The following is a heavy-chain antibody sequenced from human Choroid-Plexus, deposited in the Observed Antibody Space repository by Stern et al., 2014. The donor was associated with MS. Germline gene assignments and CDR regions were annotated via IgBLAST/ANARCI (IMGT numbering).Heavy chain of an antibody. Sequence: EMQLVESGGGLVQPGGSLRLSCVASGFTLSDHYMDWVRQAPGKGLEWVGRIRNKANSYTTQYAASVKGRFVISRDDSKNSLYLQMNSLKSEDTAVYYCVRVSGSSGSDFWGQGTLVPVSS. CDR3: VRVSGSSGSDF. CDR2: IRNKANSYTT. V-gene: IGHV3-72*01. CDR1: GFTLSDHY. J-gene: IGHJ4*02. D-gene: IGHD6-19*01.